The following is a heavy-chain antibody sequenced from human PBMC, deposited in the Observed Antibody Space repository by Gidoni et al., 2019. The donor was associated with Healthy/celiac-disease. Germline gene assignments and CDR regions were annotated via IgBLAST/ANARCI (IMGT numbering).Heavy chain of an antibody. CDR2: ISGSGGST. CDR1: GFTFSSYA. CDR3: ALGRYFDWRKYFDY. Sequence: AASGFTFSSYAMSWVRQAPGKGLEWVSAISGSGGSTYYADSVKGRFTISRDNSKNTLYLQMNSLRAEDTAVYYCALGRYFDWRKYFDYWGQGTLVTVSS. J-gene: IGHJ4*02. D-gene: IGHD3-9*01. V-gene: IGHV3-23*01.